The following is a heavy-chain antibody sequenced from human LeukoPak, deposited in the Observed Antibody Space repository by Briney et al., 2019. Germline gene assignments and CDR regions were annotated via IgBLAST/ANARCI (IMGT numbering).Heavy chain of an antibody. CDR3: ARAYCGGDCYSQYYFDY. J-gene: IGHJ4*02. Sequence: GGSLRLSCAASGFTFSSYSMNWVRQTPGKGLEWVSSISFRNTKFYADSLKGRFTISRDNAKNSLFLQMNSLRAEDTALYHCARAYCGGDCYSQYYFDYWGQGTLVTVSS. V-gene: IGHV3-21*04. D-gene: IGHD2-21*02. CDR1: GFTFSSYS. CDR2: ISFRNTK.